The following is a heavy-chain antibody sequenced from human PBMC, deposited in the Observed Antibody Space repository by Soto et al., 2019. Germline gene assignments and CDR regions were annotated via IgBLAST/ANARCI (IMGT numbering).Heavy chain of an antibody. CDR2: MNPNSGNT. J-gene: IGHJ3*02. CDR1: GYTFTSYD. Sequence: APVKVSCKASGYTFTSYDINWVRQATGQGLEWMGWMNPNSGNTGYAQKFQGRVTMTRNTSISTAYMELSSLRSEDTAVYYCARGEAGGTTSVDDAFDIWGQGTMVTVSS. V-gene: IGHV1-8*01. CDR3: ARGEAGGTTSVDDAFDI. D-gene: IGHD1-1*01.